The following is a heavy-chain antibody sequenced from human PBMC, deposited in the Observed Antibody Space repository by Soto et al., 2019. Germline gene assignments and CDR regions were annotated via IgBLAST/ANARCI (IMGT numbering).Heavy chain of an antibody. J-gene: IGHJ4*02. CDR2: INAGNGNT. CDR3: ARVGPATWIQPWLPDY. Sequence: ASVKVCCKASGYTFTSYAMHWVRQAPGQRLEWMGWINAGNGNTKYSQKFQGRVAITRDTSASTAYMELSSLRSEDTAVYYCARVGPATWIQPWLPDYWGQGTLVTVSS. D-gene: IGHD5-18*01. V-gene: IGHV1-3*01. CDR1: GYTFTSYA.